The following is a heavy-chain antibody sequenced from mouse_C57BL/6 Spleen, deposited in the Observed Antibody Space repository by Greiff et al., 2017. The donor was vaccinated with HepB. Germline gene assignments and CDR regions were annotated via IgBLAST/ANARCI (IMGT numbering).Heavy chain of an antibody. CDR1: GYAFSSSW. CDR3: ARSYYGISYPSYYYAMDY. CDR2: IYPGDGDT. Sequence: VQLQQSGPELVKPGASVKISCKASGYAFSSSWMNWVKQRPGKGLEWIGRIYPGDGDTNYNGKFKGKATLTADKSSSTAYMQLSILTSEDSAVYFCARSYYGISYPSYYYAMDYWGQGTSVTVSS. J-gene: IGHJ4*01. V-gene: IGHV1-82*01. D-gene: IGHD1-1*01.